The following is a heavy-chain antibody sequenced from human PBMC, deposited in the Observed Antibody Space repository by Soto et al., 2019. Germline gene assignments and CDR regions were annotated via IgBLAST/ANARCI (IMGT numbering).Heavy chain of an antibody. CDR3: ARRWGGTFDY. V-gene: IGHV4-59*01. J-gene: IGHJ4*02. Sequence: SDTLSLTCTVSGGSISIYYWSWIRQPPGKGLEWIGYTYYSGSTNYNPSLKSRVTISVDTSKNQFSLKLSSVTAADTAVYYCARRWGGTFDYWGQGTLVTVS. D-gene: IGHD2-21*01. CDR2: TYYSGST. CDR1: GGSISIYY.